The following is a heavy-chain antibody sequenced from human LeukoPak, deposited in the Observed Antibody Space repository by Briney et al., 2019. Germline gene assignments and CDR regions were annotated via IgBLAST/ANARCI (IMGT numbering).Heavy chain of an antibody. CDR2: IIPIFGTP. CDR3: ARVDRYHFYLDV. J-gene: IGHJ6*03. Sequence: GASVKVSCKASGGTFRTYSVTWVRQAPGQGLEWMGGIIPIFGTPNYAQKFQGRVKVTTDDATGTAYMELSSLISEDTAIYYCARVDRYHFYLDVWGKGTPVTVSS. V-gene: IGHV1-69*05. CDR1: GGTFRTYS.